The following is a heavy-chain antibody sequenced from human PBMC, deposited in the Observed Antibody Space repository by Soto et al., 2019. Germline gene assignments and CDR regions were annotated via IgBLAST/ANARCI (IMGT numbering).Heavy chain of an antibody. J-gene: IGHJ6*02. CDR1: GGTFNGYT. CDR2: IIPILAIT. V-gene: IGHV1-69*02. D-gene: IGHD3-9*01. CDR3: ATSLSFFDILTGYSSSSLAFDMDV. Sequence: SVKVSCKASGGTFNGYTITWVRQAPGQGLEWLGKIIPILAITTYAQKFQGRVTFTTAKSTTTAYMELSSLRSEYTALYYCATSLSFFDILTGYSSSSLAFDMDVWGQGTTVTVSS.